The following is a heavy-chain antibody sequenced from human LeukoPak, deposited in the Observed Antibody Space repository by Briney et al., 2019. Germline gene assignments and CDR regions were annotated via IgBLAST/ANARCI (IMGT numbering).Heavy chain of an antibody. V-gene: IGHV3-30*04. CDR3: ARDEAIVPGSGWPPDY. D-gene: IGHD6-19*01. CDR1: GFTFSSYA. Sequence: GGSLRLSCAASGFTFSSYAMHWVRQAPGKGLEWVAVISYDGSNKYYADSVKGRFTISRDNSKNTLYLQMNSLRAEDTAVYYCARDEAIVPGSGWPPDYWGQGALVTVSS. CDR2: ISYDGSNK. J-gene: IGHJ4*02.